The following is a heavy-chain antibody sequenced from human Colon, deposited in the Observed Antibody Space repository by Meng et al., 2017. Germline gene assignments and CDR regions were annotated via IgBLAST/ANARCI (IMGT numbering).Heavy chain of an antibody. CDR2: IVPNSGDT. Sequence: QGQLVQSGTEVKRPGASVKVSCNASGYTFSDFYIHWVPQAPGQGLEWMGWIVPNSGDTNYAQKFQGRVTMTRDTSISTTYMELSRLTSDDTAVYYCARSTPSLDYWGQGTLVTVSS. V-gene: IGHV1-2*02. CDR3: ARSTPSLDY. D-gene: IGHD2-15*01. CDR1: GYTFSDFY. J-gene: IGHJ4*02.